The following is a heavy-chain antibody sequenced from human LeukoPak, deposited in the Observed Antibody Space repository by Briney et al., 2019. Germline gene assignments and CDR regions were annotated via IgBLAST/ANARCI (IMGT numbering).Heavy chain of an antibody. V-gene: IGHV1-2*02. CDR1: GYTFTGYY. Sequence: ASVKVSCKASGYTFTGYYMHWVRQAPGQGLEWMGWINPNSGGTNYAQKFQGRVTMTRDASISTAYMELSRLRSDDTAVYYCARGDSGSGSTLGHYWGQGTLVTVSS. J-gene: IGHJ4*02. D-gene: IGHD3-10*01. CDR2: INPNSGGT. CDR3: ARGDSGSGSTLGHY.